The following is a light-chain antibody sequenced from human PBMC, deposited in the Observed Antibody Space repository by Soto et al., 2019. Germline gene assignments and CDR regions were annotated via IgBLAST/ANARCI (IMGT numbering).Light chain of an antibody. J-gene: IGKJ1*01. CDR2: EVS. CDR1: QSLLHSYGKTY. CDR3: MQGLHLPRT. V-gene: IGKV2-29*03. Sequence: DTVMTQTPLSLSVTPGQPASISCKSSQSLLHSYGKTYLYWYLQKPGLPPQIPTSEVSNRFSGVSDRFSGSGSGTDFTLKISRVEAEDVGVYFCMQGLHLPRTFGQGTKVEIK.